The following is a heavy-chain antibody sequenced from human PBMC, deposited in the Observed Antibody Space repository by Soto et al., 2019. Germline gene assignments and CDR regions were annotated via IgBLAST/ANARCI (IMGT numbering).Heavy chain of an antibody. CDR1: GFTVSSNY. CDR2: IYSGGST. Sequence: PGGSLRLSCAASGFTVSSNYMSWVRQAPGKGLEWVSVIYSGGSTYYADSVKGRFTISRDNSKNTLYLQMNSLRAEDTAVYYCARDLVSRDYYFDYWGQGTLVTVS. J-gene: IGHJ4*02. V-gene: IGHV3-66*01. D-gene: IGHD2-21*02. CDR3: ARDLVSRDYYFDY.